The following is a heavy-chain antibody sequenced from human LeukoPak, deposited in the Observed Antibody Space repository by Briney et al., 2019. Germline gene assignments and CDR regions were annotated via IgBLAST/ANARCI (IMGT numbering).Heavy chain of an antibody. CDR2: SYYSGST. J-gene: IGHJ3*02. V-gene: IGHV4-59*01. CDR3: ARNTFTMIPGLGAFDI. Sequence: KTSETLSLTCTVSGGSISSYFWSWIRQPPGKGQEWIGYSYYSGSTDYNPSLKSRVTISVDTSKNQFSLKLSSVIAADTAVYYCARNTFTMIPGLGAFDIWGQGTMVTVSS. D-gene: IGHD3-22*01. CDR1: GGSISSYF.